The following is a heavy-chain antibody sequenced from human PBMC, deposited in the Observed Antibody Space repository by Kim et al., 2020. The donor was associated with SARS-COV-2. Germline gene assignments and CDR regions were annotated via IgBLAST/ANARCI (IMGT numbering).Heavy chain of an antibody. J-gene: IGHJ4*02. CDR3: ANFRRDYYGSGSTYYFDY. D-gene: IGHD3-10*01. Sequence: KSRVTISVDTSKNQFSLKLSSVTAADTAVYYCANFRRDYYGSGSTYYFDYWGQGTLVTVSS. V-gene: IGHV4-30-2*04.